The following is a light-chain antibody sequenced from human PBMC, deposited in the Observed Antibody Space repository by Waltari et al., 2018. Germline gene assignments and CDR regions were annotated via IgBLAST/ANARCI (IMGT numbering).Light chain of an antibody. CDR2: AAS. CDR3: QQSYSTPYT. V-gene: IGKV1-39*01. CDR1: QSISSH. J-gene: IGKJ2*01. Sequence: DIQMTQSPSSLSASVGDRVPITCRASQSISSHLNWYQQKPGKAPKLLIYAASSLQSGVPSRFSVSGSGTDFTLTISSLQPEDFATYYCQQSYSTPYTFGQGTKLEIK.